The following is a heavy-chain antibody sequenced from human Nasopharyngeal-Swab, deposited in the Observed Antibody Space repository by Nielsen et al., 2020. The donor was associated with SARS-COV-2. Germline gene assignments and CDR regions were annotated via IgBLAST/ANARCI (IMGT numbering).Heavy chain of an antibody. V-gene: IGHV3-20*04. J-gene: IGHJ4*02. Sequence: GGSLRLSCEVSGFPFDDFAMHWVRQVPGQGLEWVAGTNWNGVNTDYADAVKGRFTISRDNAQNSLYLQINSLRAEDTAIYYCATDRDNYGSGTFDYWGQGTLVTVAP. CDR3: ATDRDNYGSGTFDY. CDR2: TNWNGVNT. CDR1: GFPFDDFA. D-gene: IGHD3-10*01.